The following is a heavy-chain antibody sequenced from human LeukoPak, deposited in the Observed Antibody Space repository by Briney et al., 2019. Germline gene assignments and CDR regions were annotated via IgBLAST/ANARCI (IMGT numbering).Heavy chain of an antibody. Sequence: GASVKVSCKASGGTFSSYAISWVRQAPGQGLEWMGRIIPILGIANYAQKFQGRVTITADKSTSTAYMELSSLRSEDTAVYYCAREFYSSANWFDPWGQGTLVTVSS. CDR2: IIPILGIA. J-gene: IGHJ5*02. D-gene: IGHD6-25*01. V-gene: IGHV1-69*04. CDR1: GGTFSSYA. CDR3: AREFYSSANWFDP.